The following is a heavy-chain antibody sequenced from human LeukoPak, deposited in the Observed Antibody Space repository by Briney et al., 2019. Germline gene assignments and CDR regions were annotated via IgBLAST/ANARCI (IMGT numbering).Heavy chain of an antibody. CDR3: ARGRGNTIPWT. D-gene: IGHD3-3*01. V-gene: IGHV4-59*01. CDR2: IYSGST. Sequence: SETLSLTCTVSGGSFSSYYWNWIRQPPGKGLEWIGYIYSGSTKYNPSLKRRVTISVDTSKNQFSLKLSSVTAADTAVYYCARGRGNTIPWTWGQGTLVTVSS. CDR1: GGSFSSYY. J-gene: IGHJ5*02.